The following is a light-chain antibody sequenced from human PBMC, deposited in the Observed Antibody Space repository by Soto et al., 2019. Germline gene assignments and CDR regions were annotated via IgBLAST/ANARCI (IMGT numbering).Light chain of an antibody. V-gene: IGKV3-15*01. Sequence: EMVLTQSPATLSVSPGERATLSCRASQSVSSNLAWYQQKTGQAPRLLMFGASTRDTNIPARFSGSGSGTEFTLTISRLQSEDCAIYYCQQYHTWPITFGGGTKVDIK. CDR1: QSVSSN. J-gene: IGKJ4*01. CDR3: QQYHTWPIT. CDR2: GAS.